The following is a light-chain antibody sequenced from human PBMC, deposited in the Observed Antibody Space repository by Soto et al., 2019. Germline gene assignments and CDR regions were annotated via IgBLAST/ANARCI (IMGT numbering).Light chain of an antibody. J-gene: IGKJ3*01. CDR1: QNLRSW. CDR3: QQYNLYST. CDR2: KAS. Sequence: DIQMTQSPSTLSASVGDRVTIACRASQNLRSWLAWYQQKPGKAPKLLIYKASTLESGVPSRFSGSGSGTEFSLNISSLQPADFATYYCQQYNLYSTFGPGTKVDIK. V-gene: IGKV1-5*03.